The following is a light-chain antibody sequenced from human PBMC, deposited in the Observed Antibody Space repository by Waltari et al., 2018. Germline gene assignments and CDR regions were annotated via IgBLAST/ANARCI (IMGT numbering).Light chain of an antibody. Sequence: IVMTQSPATLSVSPGEGATLSCKASQSLSSNLAWYQQKPGQLPRLLIYGASTRAAGIPARFSGSGSGTEFTLTISSPQAEDFAVYYCQERGRTFGQGTKVEIK. CDR1: QSLSSN. CDR3: QERGRT. J-gene: IGKJ1*01. CDR2: GAS. V-gene: IGKV3-15*01.